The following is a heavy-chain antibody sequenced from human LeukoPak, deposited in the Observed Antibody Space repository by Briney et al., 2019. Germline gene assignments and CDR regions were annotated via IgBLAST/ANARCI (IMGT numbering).Heavy chain of an antibody. CDR3: AAGPVEYSLDY. J-gene: IGHJ4*02. CDR1: GFTFSDYY. Sequence: GGSLRLSCEASGFTFSDYYMNCIRQAPGKGLEWVSYISSTGSTIYYADSVKGRFTISRDSAKNTLYLQMNSLRAEDTAIYYFAAGPVEYSLDYWGQATLVTVSS. D-gene: IGHD6-6*01. CDR2: ISSTGSTI. V-gene: IGHV3-11*04.